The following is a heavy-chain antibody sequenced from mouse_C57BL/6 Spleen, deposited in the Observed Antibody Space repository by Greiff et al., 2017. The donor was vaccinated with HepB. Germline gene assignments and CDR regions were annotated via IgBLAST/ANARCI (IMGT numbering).Heavy chain of an antibody. V-gene: IGHV5-17*01. Sequence: EVKVVESGGGLVKPGGSLKLSCAASGFTFSDYGMHWVRQAPEKGLEWVAYISSGSSTIYYADTVKGRFTISRDNAKNTLFLQMTSLRSEDTAMYYCATTVVARDAMDYWGQGTSVTVSS. CDR3: ATTVVARDAMDY. CDR2: ISSGSSTI. CDR1: GFTFSDYG. D-gene: IGHD1-1*01. J-gene: IGHJ4*01.